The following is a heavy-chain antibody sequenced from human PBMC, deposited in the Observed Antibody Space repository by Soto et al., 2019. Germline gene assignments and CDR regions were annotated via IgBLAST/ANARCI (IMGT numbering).Heavy chain of an antibody. Sequence: QVQLVQSGAEVKKPGASMKVSCKASGYTFTSYAMHWVRQDPGQRLEWMGWINAGNGNTKYSQKFQGRVTITRDTSASTAYMGLSSLRSEDTAVYYCARIGVPAAGTFFIGWNFIRSACDYWGQGTLVTVSS. V-gene: IGHV1-3*01. D-gene: IGHD6-13*01. CDR1: GYTFTSYA. CDR2: INAGNGNT. CDR3: ARIGVPAAGTFFIGWNFIRSACDY. J-gene: IGHJ4*02.